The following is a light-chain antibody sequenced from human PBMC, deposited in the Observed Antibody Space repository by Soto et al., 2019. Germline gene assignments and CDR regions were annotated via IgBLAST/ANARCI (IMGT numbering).Light chain of an antibody. CDR3: MQATHFRPYT. J-gene: IGKJ2*01. CDR2: KVS. V-gene: IGKV2-24*01. CDR1: QSLVHSDGNTY. Sequence: DIVLTQTPLSSPVTLGQPASISCTSSQSLVHSDGNTYLSWLQQRPGQPPRLLIYKVSNRFSGVPDRFSGSGAGTYFTLKISRVDVGIYYCMQATHFRPYTFGQGTKLEIK.